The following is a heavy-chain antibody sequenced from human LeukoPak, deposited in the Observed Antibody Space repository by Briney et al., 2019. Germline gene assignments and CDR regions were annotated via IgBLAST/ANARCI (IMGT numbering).Heavy chain of an antibody. CDR2: ISAIGGST. CDR3: APPPFLTERAFDI. CDR1: GFTFSSYA. Sequence: GGSLRPSCAASGFTFSSYAMSWVRQAPGKGLEWVSAISAIGGSTYYADSVKGRFTISRDNSKNTLYLQMNSLRAEDTAVYYCAPPPFLTERAFDIWGQGTMVTVSS. D-gene: IGHD3-9*01. J-gene: IGHJ3*02. V-gene: IGHV3-23*01.